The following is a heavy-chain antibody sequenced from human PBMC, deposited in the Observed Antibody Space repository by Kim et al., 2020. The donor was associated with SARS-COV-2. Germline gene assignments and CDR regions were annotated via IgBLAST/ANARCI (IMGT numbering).Heavy chain of an antibody. D-gene: IGHD1-26*01. Sequence: SETLSLTCTVSGGSISGSYWSWIRQPPGKGLEWIGYVYYSGNTYYNPSLKSRVTISVDPSKNQFSLRLSSVTAADTALYYCARRGVGATKAYFDYWGQGT. V-gene: IGHV4-59*08. CDR1: GGSISGSY. CDR3: ARRGVGATKAYFDY. J-gene: IGHJ4*02. CDR2: VYYSGNT.